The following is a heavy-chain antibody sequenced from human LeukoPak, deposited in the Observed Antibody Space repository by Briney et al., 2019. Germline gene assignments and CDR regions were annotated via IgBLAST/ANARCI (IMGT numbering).Heavy chain of an antibody. J-gene: IGHJ6*03. CDR2: ISSNGGST. V-gene: IGHV3-64*01. CDR3: ARECSYGFLYYFYYMDV. CDR1: GFTFSSYA. D-gene: IGHD5-18*01. Sequence: GGSLRLSCAASGFTFSSYAMHWVRQAPGKGLEYVSAISSNGGSTYYANSVKGRFTISRDNPKNALYLQMGSLRAEDMAVYYCARECSYGFLYYFYYMDVWGKGPTVTVSS.